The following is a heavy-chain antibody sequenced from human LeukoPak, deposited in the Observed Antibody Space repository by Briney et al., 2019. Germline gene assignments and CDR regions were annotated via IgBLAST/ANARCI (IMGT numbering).Heavy chain of an antibody. J-gene: IGHJ1*01. CDR2: IWYDGSNK. D-gene: IGHD2-15*01. Sequence: GGSLRLPCAASGFTFSNYGMHWVRQAPAKGLEWVAVIWYDGSNKYYADSVKGRFTISRDNSKNTLHLQMNSLRAEVTAVYYCAKDGGYCSGGSCYSGAEYFQHWGQGTLVTVSS. CDR1: GFTFSNYG. V-gene: IGHV3-33*06. CDR3: AKDGGYCSGGSCYSGAEYFQH.